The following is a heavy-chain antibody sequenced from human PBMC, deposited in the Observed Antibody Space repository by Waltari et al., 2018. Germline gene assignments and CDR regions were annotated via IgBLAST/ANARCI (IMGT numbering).Heavy chain of an antibody. CDR3: ARQRDYYGSGSSFDY. V-gene: IGHV4-39*01. CDR1: GGSISSSSYY. J-gene: IGHJ4*02. Sequence: QLQLQESGPGLVKPSETLSLTCTVSGGSISSSSYYWGWIRQPPGKGLEWIGSIYYSGRTYYNPSLKSRVTISVDTSKNQFSLKLSSVTAADTAVYYCARQRDYYGSGSSFDYWGQGTLVTVSS. CDR2: IYYSGRT. D-gene: IGHD3-10*01.